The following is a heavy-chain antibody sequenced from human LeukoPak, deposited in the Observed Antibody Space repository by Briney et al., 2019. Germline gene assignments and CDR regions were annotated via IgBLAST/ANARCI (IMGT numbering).Heavy chain of an antibody. V-gene: IGHV3-7*01. CDR1: GFTFNNNW. J-gene: IGHJ4*02. Sequence: GGSLRLSCAASGFTFNNNWMTWVRQAPGKGLEWVASVKKDASEKYYVDSVKGRFTISRDNAKNSLYLRMNSLRVEDTAVYYCVRGPPYGSRSDYFDCWGQGTLVTVSS. CDR2: VKKDASEK. CDR3: VRGPPYGSRSDYFDC. D-gene: IGHD3-10*01.